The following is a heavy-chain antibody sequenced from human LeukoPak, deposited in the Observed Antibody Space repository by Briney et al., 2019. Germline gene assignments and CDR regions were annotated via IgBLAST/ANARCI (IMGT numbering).Heavy chain of an antibody. D-gene: IGHD5-12*01. CDR1: GFTLISYV. CDR3: AKGRRYSGYDYTYYYYYGMDV. V-gene: IGHV3-30*04. CDR2: ISCDGRNK. J-gene: IGHJ6*02. Sequence: GRSLRLSRLASGFTLISYVMHGVRQAPGKGVEGVAGISCDGRNKYYADTVKGRSTISRVNFKRTLYLQMNSLRAEDTAVYYCAKGRRYSGYDYTYYYYYGMDVWGQGTTVTVSS.